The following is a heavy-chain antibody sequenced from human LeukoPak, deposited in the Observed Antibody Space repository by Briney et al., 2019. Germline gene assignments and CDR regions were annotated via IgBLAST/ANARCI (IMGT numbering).Heavy chain of an antibody. CDR1: GGTFSSYA. CDR3: AGSRFGELNSNWFDP. D-gene: IGHD3-10*01. J-gene: IGHJ5*02. CDR2: IIPILGIA. Sequence: GASVKVSCKASGGTFSSYAISWVRQAPGQGLEWMGRIIPILGIANYAQKFQGRVTITADKSTSTAYMELSSLRSEDTAVYYCAGSRFGELNSNWFDPWGQGTLVTVSS. V-gene: IGHV1-69*04.